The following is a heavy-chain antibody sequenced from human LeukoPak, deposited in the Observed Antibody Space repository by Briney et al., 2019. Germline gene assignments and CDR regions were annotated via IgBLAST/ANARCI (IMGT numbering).Heavy chain of an antibody. CDR2: IWFDGSNR. CDR1: GFTFSSYG. Sequence: GRSLRLSCAASGFTFSSYGMHWVRQAPGKGLEWVAFIWFDGSNRYYADSVKGRFTIPKDNSKNTLYLQMSSLRPEDTAVYYCAGDPPNSRYAFAIWGQGTMVTVSS. J-gene: IGHJ3*02. D-gene: IGHD6-13*01. CDR3: AGDPPNSRYAFAI. V-gene: IGHV3-33*08.